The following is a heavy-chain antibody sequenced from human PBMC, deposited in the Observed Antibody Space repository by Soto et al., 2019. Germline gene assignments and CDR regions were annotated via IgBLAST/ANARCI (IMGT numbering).Heavy chain of an antibody. D-gene: IGHD2-15*01. CDR1: GFTFRNYA. J-gene: IGHJ6*02. CDR3: ARGDREYILVLLGALPGEYAIDI. Sequence: QVQLVESGGGVVQPGGSLRLSCAASGFTFRNYAMHWVRQAPGKGLECLAVIAYDGSNASYRDSVKGRFTISRDNSKNTLYLHMNSLRSEDTGVYYCARGDREYILVLLGALPGEYAIDIWGQGTTVTVSS. V-gene: IGHV3-30-3*01. CDR2: IAYDGSNA.